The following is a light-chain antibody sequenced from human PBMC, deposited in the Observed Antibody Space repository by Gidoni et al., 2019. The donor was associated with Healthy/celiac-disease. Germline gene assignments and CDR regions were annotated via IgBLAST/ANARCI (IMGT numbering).Light chain of an antibody. CDR3: QQYYSTPPT. CDR2: WAS. J-gene: IGKJ4*01. V-gene: IGKV4-1*01. Sequence: ATINCKSSQSVLYSSNNKNYLAWYQQKPGQPPKLLIYWASTRESGVPDRFGGSGPGTDFTLTISSLQAEDVAVYYCQQYYSTPPTFGGGTKVEIK. CDR1: QSVLYSSNNKNY.